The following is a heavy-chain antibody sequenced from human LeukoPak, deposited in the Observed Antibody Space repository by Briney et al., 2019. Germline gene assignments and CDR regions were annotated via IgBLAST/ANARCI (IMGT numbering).Heavy chain of an antibody. CDR3: ARDRVGATTWLDY. CDR1: GGSISSSSYY. V-gene: IGHV4-39*07. Sequence: SETLSLTCTVSGGSISSSSYYWGWIRQPPGKGLEWIGSIYYSGTTYYNPSLKSRVTISVDTSRNQFSLKLTSATAADTAVYCARDRVGATTWLDYWGQGTLVTVSS. CDR2: IYYSGTT. J-gene: IGHJ4*02. D-gene: IGHD1-26*01.